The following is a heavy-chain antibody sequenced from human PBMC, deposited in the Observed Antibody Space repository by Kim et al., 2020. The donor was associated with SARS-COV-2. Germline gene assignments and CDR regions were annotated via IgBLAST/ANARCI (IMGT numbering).Heavy chain of an antibody. CDR1: GFTFSSYD. Sequence: GGSLRLSCAASGFTFSSYDMHWVRQATGKGLEWVSAIGTAGDTYYPGSVKGRFTISRENAKNSLYLQMNSLRAGDTAVYYCARAEIAGSSWGSYWYFDLWGRGTLVTVSS. V-gene: IGHV3-13*01. J-gene: IGHJ2*01. D-gene: IGHD6-13*01. CDR2: IGTAGDT. CDR3: ARAEIAGSSWGSYWYFDL.